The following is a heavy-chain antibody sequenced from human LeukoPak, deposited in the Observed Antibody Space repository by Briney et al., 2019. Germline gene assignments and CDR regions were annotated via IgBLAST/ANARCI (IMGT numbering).Heavy chain of an antibody. CDR3: ARGRVIYGGNFRPGAFDI. V-gene: IGHV4-34*01. CDR1: GGSFSGYY. CDR2: INHSGTT. J-gene: IGHJ3*02. D-gene: IGHD4-23*01. Sequence: SETLSLTCAVYGGSFSGYYWSWIRQPPGKGLEWIGEINHSGTTNYNPSLKSRVTISVDTSKNQFSLKLSSVTAADTAVYYCARGRVIYGGNFRPGAFDIWGQGTMVTVSS.